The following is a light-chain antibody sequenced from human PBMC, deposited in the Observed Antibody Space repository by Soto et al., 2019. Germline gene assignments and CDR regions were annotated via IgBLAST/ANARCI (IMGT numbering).Light chain of an antibody. CDR1: QNINNY. Sequence: DIQMTQSPSPLSASVGDRVTFTCQASQNINNYLNWYQQKPGKSPRLLIYDASNLETGVPSRFSGSGSETDFTFTISSLQPEDVATYYCQQYDDLPLTFGGGTKVEIK. CDR3: QQYDDLPLT. CDR2: DAS. J-gene: IGKJ4*01. V-gene: IGKV1-33*01.